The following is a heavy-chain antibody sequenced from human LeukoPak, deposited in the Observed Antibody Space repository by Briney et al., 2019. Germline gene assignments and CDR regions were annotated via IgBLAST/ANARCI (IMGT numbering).Heavy chain of an antibody. J-gene: IGHJ6*02. CDR3: ARWKTGSSYYYYGMDV. CDR2: INHSGST. D-gene: IGHD1-1*01. CDR1: GGSFSGYY. Sequence: SETLSLTCAVYGGSFSGYYWSWIRQPPGKGLEWIGEINHSGSTNYNPSLKSRVTISVDTSKKQFSLKLSSVTAADTAVYYCARWKTGSSYYYYGMDVWGQGTTVTVSS. V-gene: IGHV4-34*01.